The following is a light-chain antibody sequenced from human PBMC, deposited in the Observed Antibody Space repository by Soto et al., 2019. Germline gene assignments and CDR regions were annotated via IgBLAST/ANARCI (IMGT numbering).Light chain of an antibody. CDR1: SSDVGSYNL. J-gene: IGLJ1*01. Sequence: QSVLTQPASVSASPGQSITVSCTGTSSDVGSYNLVSWFQQQTGKAPKLIIYDVSQRPYGVSIRFSGSKSGNTASLAISGLQTDDEAEYHCCSYTGSSHLYVCGTGTKVTV. CDR2: DVS. V-gene: IGLV2-23*02. CDR3: CSYTGSSHLYV.